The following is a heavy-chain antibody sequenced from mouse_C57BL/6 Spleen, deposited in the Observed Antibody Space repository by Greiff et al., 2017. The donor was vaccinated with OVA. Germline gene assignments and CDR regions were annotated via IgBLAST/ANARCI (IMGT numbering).Heavy chain of an antibody. Sequence: VQLQQSGPELVKPGASVKMSCKASGYTFTDYNMHWVKQSHGKSLEWIGYINPNNGGTSYNQKFKGKATLTVNKSSSTAYMELRSLTSEDSAVYYCARGGYGSRRYFDVWGTGTTVTVSS. J-gene: IGHJ1*03. CDR3: ARGGYGSRRYFDV. D-gene: IGHD1-1*01. CDR1: GYTFTDYN. V-gene: IGHV1-22*01. CDR2: INPNNGGT.